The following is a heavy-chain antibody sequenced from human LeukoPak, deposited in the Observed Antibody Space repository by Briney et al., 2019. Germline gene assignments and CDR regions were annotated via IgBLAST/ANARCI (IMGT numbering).Heavy chain of an antibody. CDR1: GFTVSSNY. J-gene: IGHJ3*02. D-gene: IGHD3-22*01. CDR3: ARDLSYYYDDDAFDI. Sequence: GGSLRLSCAASGFTVSSNYMSWVRQAPGKGLEWVANIKQDGSEKYYVDSVKGRFTISRDNAKNSLYLQMNSLRAEDTAVYYCARDLSYYYDDDAFDIWGQGTMVTVSS. CDR2: IKQDGSEK. V-gene: IGHV3-7*01.